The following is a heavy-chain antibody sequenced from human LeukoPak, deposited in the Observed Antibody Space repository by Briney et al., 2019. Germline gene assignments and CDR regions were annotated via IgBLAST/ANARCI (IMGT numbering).Heavy chain of an antibody. CDR3: ARESSLYDILTGYSHDAFDI. Sequence: PSETLSLTCTVSGGSISSGDYYWSWIRQPPGKGLEWIGYIYYSGSTNYNPSLKSRVTISVDTSKNQFSLKLSSVTAADTAVYYCARESSLYDILTGYSHDAFDIWGQGTMVTVSS. J-gene: IGHJ3*02. D-gene: IGHD3-9*01. CDR2: IYYSGST. CDR1: GGSISSGDYY. V-gene: IGHV4-61*08.